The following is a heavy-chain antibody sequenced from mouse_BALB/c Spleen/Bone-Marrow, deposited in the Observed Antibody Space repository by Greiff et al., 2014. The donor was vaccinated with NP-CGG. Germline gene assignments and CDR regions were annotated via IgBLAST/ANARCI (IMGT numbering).Heavy chain of an antibody. CDR1: GFNIKDTN. D-gene: IGHD1-1*01. V-gene: IGHV14-3*02. Sequence: DVQLVESGAELVKPGASVKLSYTASGFNIKDTNIHWGKQSLKQGLEWIGGIDPANGNTKYDPKFQGKATITADTSSNTAYLQLSSLTSEDTAVYYCARDYGRTAWFAYWGQGTLVTVSA. J-gene: IGHJ3*01. CDR3: ARDYGRTAWFAY. CDR2: IDPANGNT.